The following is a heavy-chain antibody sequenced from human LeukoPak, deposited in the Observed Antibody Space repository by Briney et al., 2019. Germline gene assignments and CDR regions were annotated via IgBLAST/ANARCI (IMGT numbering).Heavy chain of an antibody. Sequence: PGGSLRLSCAASGFTFSSYGMHWVRQAPGKGLEWVAVISYDGSNKYYADSVKGRFTISRDNSKNTLYLQMNSLRAEDTAVYYCARGDGYSYGYFDYWGQGTLVTVSS. J-gene: IGHJ4*02. V-gene: IGHV3-30*03. CDR1: GFTFSSYG. CDR2: ISYDGSNK. CDR3: ARGDGYSYGYFDY. D-gene: IGHD5-18*01.